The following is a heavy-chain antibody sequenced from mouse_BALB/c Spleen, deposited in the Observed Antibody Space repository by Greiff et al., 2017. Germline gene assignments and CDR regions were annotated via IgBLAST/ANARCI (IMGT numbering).Heavy chain of an antibody. CDR2: IDPENGDT. V-gene: IGHV14-4*02. Sequence: EQLKESGAELVRSGASVKLSCTASGFNIKDYYMHWVKQRPEQGLEWIGWIDPENGDTEYAPKFQGKATMTADTSSNTAYLQLSSLTSEDTAVYYWNAGVRRPYWGQGTLVTVSA. J-gene: IGHJ3*01. D-gene: IGHD2-14*01. CDR3: NAGVRRPY. CDR1: GFNIKDYY.